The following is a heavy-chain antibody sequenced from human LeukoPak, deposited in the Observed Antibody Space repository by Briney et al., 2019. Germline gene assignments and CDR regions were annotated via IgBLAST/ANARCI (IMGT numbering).Heavy chain of an antibody. CDR1: GGSISTYY. Sequence: SETLSLTCTVSGGSISTYYWSWIRQPPGKGLEWIGYIYYTGSTDYDPSLKSRVAISVDTSKNQFSLKLSSVTAADTAVYYCARGSKAAPGTFDYWGQGTLVTVSS. J-gene: IGHJ4*02. CDR3: ARGSKAAPGTFDY. V-gene: IGHV4-59*01. D-gene: IGHD6-13*01. CDR2: IYYTGST.